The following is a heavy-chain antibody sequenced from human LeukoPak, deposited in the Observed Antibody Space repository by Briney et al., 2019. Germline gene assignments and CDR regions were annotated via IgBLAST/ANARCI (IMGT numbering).Heavy chain of an antibody. Sequence: PGGSLRLSCAASGFTVSTNYMSWVRQAPGKGLEWVSVIYSGGSTYYADSVKGRFTISRDNSKNTLYLQMNSLRAEDTAVYYCAKADIITMVRGVTLDAFDIWGQGTMVTVSS. CDR2: IYSGGST. V-gene: IGHV3-53*01. D-gene: IGHD3-10*01. CDR1: GFTVSTNY. J-gene: IGHJ3*02. CDR3: AKADIITMVRGVTLDAFDI.